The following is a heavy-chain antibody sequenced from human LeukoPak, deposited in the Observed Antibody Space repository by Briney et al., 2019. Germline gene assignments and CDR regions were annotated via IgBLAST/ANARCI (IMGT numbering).Heavy chain of an antibody. D-gene: IGHD1-26*01. CDR1: GFTFNNYA. CDR2: INGSGAAT. Sequence: PGGSLRLSCIATGFTFNNYAMHWVRQAPGKGLEWVSTINGSGAATYYADSFKGRFLISRDDSKSTVYLRMNKLRVEDSGLYYCANGLAASGNFLLRDYYYFIDVWGKGTTVIVS. CDR3: ANGLAASGNFLLRDYYYFIDV. J-gene: IGHJ6*03. V-gene: IGHV3-23*01.